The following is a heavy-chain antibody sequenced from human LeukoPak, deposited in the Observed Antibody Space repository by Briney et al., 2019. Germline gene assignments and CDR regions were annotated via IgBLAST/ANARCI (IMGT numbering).Heavy chain of an antibody. CDR3: ARSGVGGGGVSFDY. V-gene: IGHV1-18*01. D-gene: IGHD3-3*01. CDR2: ISPYNGNT. J-gene: IGHJ4*02. Sequence: EASVKVSCKASGYTFTIVGISWVRQAPGQGLEWMGWISPYNGNTNYAQKFRGRVTMTTDTSTTTAYMELRSLTSDDTAVYYCARSGVGGGGVSFDYWGQGTLVTVSS. CDR1: GYTFTIVG.